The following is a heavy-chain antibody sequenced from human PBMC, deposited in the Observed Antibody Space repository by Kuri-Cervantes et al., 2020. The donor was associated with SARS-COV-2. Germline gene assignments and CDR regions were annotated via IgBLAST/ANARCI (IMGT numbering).Heavy chain of an antibody. V-gene: IGHV3-30*04. J-gene: IGHJ4*02. CDR1: GFTFSSYA. D-gene: IGHD3-16*01. Sequence: GESLKISCAASGFTFSSYAMSWVRQAPGKGLEWVAVISYDGGNKYYADSVKGRFTISRDNSKNTLYLQMNSLRAEDTAVYYCARGDIGNWGIDYWGQGTLVTVSS. CDR2: ISYDGGNK. CDR3: ARGDIGNWGIDY.